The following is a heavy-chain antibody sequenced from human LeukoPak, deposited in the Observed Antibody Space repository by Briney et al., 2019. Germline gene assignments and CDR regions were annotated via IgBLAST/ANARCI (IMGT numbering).Heavy chain of an antibody. CDR3: ARVRTDYGSGSYYTDY. CDR1: GGSISSYY. J-gene: IGHJ4*02. Sequence: SETLSLTCTVSGGSISSYYWSWIRQPPGKGLEGIGYIYYSGSPNSNPSLKSRVTISVDPSKNQFSLTLISVTAADTAVYYCARVRTDYGSGSYYTDYWGQGTLVTVSS. V-gene: IGHV4-59*01. CDR2: IYYSGSP. D-gene: IGHD3-10*01.